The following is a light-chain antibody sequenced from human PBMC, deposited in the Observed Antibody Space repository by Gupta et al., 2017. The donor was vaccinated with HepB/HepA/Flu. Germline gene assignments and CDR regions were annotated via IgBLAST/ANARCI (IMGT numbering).Light chain of an antibody. J-gene: IGLJ2*01. CDR3: SSYAGSNNLVV. CDR2: EVS. Sequence: QSALTQPPSASGSPGPSVTISCTGTSSDVGGYSYVSWYQQHPGKAPKVMIYEVSKRPSGVPERFSGSKSGNTASLTVSGLQAEDEADYYCSSYAGSNNLVVFGGGTKLTVL. CDR1: SSDVGGYSY. V-gene: IGLV2-8*01.